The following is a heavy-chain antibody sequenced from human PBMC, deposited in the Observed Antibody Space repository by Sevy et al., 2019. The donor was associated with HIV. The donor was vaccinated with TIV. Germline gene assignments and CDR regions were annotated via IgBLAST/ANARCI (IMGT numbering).Heavy chain of an antibody. CDR1: GGSINSDSYY. D-gene: IGHD2-21*02. Sequence: SETLSLTCTVSGGSINSDSYYWGWIRQPPGKGLEWIGNIYYSGTTYYNPSLKSRVTISVDTSTNQFSLMLSSVTAADTAVYYCARFEYGDYVSHFEYWGQGTLVTVSS. V-gene: IGHV4-39*01. J-gene: IGHJ4*02. CDR2: IYYSGTT. CDR3: ARFEYGDYVSHFEY.